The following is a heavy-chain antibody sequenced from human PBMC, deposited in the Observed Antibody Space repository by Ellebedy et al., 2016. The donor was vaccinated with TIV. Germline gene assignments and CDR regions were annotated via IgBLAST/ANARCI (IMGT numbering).Heavy chain of an antibody. V-gene: IGHV3-30*18. CDR1: GFTFSSYG. Sequence: GESLKISCAASGFTFSSYGMHWVRQAPGKGLEWVAVISYDGSNKYYADSVKGRFTISRDNSKNTLYLQMNSLRAEDTAVYYCAKDQGGSLHPPSGWKDYWGQGTLVTVSS. D-gene: IGHD1-26*01. J-gene: IGHJ4*02. CDR3: AKDQGGSLHPPSGWKDY. CDR2: ISYDGSNK.